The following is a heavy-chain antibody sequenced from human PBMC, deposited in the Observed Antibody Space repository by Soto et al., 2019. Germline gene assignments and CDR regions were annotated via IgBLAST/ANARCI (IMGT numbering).Heavy chain of an antibody. D-gene: IGHD2-21*01. CDR2: VKSKVDGGTI. CDR1: GFTFKGAW. Sequence: EVQLVESGGGFVKPGGSLGLSCVASGFTFKGAWMNWVRQAPGKGLEWVGRVKSKVDGGTIDYAAPVKGRFTISRDDSKDTVYLQMNSLKTEDTAVYYCTADLPTPIPQVDHWGQGTLVTVSS. CDR3: TADLPTPIPQVDH. V-gene: IGHV3-15*07. J-gene: IGHJ4*02.